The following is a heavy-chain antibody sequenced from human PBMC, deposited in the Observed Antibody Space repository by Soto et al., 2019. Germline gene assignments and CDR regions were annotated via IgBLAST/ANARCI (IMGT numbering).Heavy chain of an antibody. D-gene: IGHD4-17*01. CDR2: IYWDDDK. Sequence: QITLKESGPTLVKPTQTLTLTCTFSGFSLSTSGVGVGWIRQPPGKALEWLALIYWDDDKRYSPSLKSRLTITKDTSKYQVVLTMTNMDPVDTATYYCAHRHGYGDEIRGDWFDPWGQGTLVTVSS. CDR1: GFSLSTSGVG. V-gene: IGHV2-5*02. CDR3: AHRHGYGDEIRGDWFDP. J-gene: IGHJ5*02.